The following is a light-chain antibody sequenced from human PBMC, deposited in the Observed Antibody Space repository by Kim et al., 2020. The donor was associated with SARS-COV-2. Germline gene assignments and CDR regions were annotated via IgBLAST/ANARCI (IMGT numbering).Light chain of an antibody. CDR1: QTVDNNY. J-gene: IGKJ1*01. CDR2: GAS. Sequence: EIVLTQSPGTLSVSPGDSVTLSCRASQTVDNNYLAWYQQKPGQAPRLLVHGASNRATGIPDRFSGSGSGADFTLTISRLEPDDFAVYHCQQYGWTPWTFGQGTKVDIK. CDR3: QQYGWTPWT. V-gene: IGKV3-20*01.